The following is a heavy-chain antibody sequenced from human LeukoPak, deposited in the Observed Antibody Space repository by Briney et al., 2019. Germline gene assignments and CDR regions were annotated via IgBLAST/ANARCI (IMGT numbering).Heavy chain of an antibody. CDR3: ARDTSTTPFDS. Sequence: GESLKISCKGSGYSFTSYWIGWVRQAPGKGLEWVANIRQDGSEKYYVDSVKGRFTISRDNAKSSLYLQVNSLSSEGTAVYYCARDTSTTPFDSWGQGTLVTVSS. D-gene: IGHD1-14*01. J-gene: IGHJ4*02. CDR2: IRQDGSEK. CDR1: GYSFTSYW. V-gene: IGHV3-7*04.